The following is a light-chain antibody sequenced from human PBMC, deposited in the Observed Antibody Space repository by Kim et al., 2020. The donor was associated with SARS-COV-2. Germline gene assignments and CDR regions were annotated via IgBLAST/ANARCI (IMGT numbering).Light chain of an antibody. V-gene: IGKV3-11*01. CDR3: QQRSNWPPGLFT. CDR2: DAS. Sequence: EIVLTQSPATLSLSPGERATLSCRASQSVSSYLAWYQQKPGQAPRLLIYDASNRATGIPARFSGNGSGTDFTLTISSLEPEDFAVYYCQQRSNWPPGLFTFGPGTKVDIK. CDR1: QSVSSY. J-gene: IGKJ3*01.